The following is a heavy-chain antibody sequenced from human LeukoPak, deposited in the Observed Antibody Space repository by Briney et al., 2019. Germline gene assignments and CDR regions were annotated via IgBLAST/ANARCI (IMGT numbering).Heavy chain of an antibody. CDR3: ARSRGVVPAAIWENWFDP. CDR2: IIPIFGTA. Sequence: GASVKVSCKASGGTFSSYAISWVRQAPGQGLEWMGGIIPIFGTANYAQKLQGRVTITTDESTSTAYMELSSLRSEDTAVYYCARSRGVVPAAIWENWFDPWGQGTLVTVSS. J-gene: IGHJ5*02. D-gene: IGHD2-2*01. V-gene: IGHV1-69*05. CDR1: GGTFSSYA.